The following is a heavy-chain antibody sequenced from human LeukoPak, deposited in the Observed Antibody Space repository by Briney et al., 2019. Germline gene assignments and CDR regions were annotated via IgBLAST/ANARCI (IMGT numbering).Heavy chain of an antibody. CDR3: AKYGYYASSGYSVPFDY. D-gene: IGHD3-22*01. Sequence: SETLSLTCTVSGGSISSGSYYWSWIRQPAGKGLEWIGRIYTSGSTNYNPSLKSRVTISVDTSKNQFSLKLSSVTAADTAVYYCAKYGYYASSGYSVPFDYWGQGTLVTVSS. V-gene: IGHV4-61*02. J-gene: IGHJ4*02. CDR1: GGSISSGSYY. CDR2: IYTSGST.